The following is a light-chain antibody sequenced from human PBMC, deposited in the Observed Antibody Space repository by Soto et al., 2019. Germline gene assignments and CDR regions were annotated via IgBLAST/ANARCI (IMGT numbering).Light chain of an antibody. J-gene: IGLJ2*01. V-gene: IGLV2-14*01. Sequence: QSALTQPASVSGSPGQSITISCTGTSSDVGGYNYVSWYQQHPGKAPKLMIYDVSNRPSGVSNRFSGYKSGNTASLTISGLPAEYDADYYCSSYTSSSTLVVFGGGTKLTVL. CDR1: SSDVGGYNY. CDR3: SSYTSSSTLVV. CDR2: DVS.